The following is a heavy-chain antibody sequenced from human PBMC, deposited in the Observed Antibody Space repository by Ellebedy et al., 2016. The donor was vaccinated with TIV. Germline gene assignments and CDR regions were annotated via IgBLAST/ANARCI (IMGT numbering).Heavy chain of an antibody. Sequence: GESLKISCAASGFTFGSFAMHWVRQAPGKGLEWLSVISGDGSSAYLADSVKGRFTLTRDNSKKTLYLQMNRLRTEATAVYFCAKGSSSGFNYDRVGFEYWGQGTLVTVSS. CDR1: GFTFGSFA. CDR3: AKGSSSGFNYDRVGFEY. J-gene: IGHJ4*02. CDR2: ISGDGSSA. V-gene: IGHV3-23*01. D-gene: IGHD3-22*01.